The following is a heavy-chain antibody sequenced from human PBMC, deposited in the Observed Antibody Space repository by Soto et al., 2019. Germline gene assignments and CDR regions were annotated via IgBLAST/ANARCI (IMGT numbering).Heavy chain of an antibody. CDR1: GFTFSSYW. CDR2: INSDGSST. J-gene: IGHJ4*02. D-gene: IGHD2-21*02. V-gene: IGHV3-74*01. Sequence: EVQLVESGGGLVQPGGSLRLSCAAPGFTFSSYWMHWVRQAPGKGLAWVSRINSDGSSTSYADSVKVRFTISRDNAKNTLYLQMNSLRAEDTAVYYCARPRPYCGGDCPDSWGQGTLVTVSS. CDR3: ARPRPYCGGDCPDS.